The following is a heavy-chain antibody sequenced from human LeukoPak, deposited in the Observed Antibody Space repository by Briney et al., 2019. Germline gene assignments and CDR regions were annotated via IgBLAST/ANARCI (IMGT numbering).Heavy chain of an antibody. D-gene: IGHD5-12*01. CDR1: GFSFDDYG. V-gene: IGHV3-20*04. Sequence: GGSLRLSCAASGFSFDDYGMSWVRQAPGKGLEWVSGINWNGGSTGYADSVKGRFTISRDNAKNSLYLQMNSLRAEDTAVYYCARHGYSGYGGFDYWGQGTLVTVSS. J-gene: IGHJ4*02. CDR3: ARHGYSGYGGFDY. CDR2: INWNGGST.